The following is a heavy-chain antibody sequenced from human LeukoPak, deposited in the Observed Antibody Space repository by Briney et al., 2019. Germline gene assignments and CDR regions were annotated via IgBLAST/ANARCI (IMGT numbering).Heavy chain of an antibody. CDR1: GGSISSSSYY. V-gene: IGHV4-61*05. D-gene: IGHD6-13*01. J-gene: IGHJ4*02. CDR2: IYYSGST. Sequence: SETLSLTCTVSGGSISSSSYYWGWIRQPPGKGLEWIGYIYYSGSTNYNPSLKSRVTISVDTSKNQFSLKLSSVTAADTAVYYCARVAAAGIWSVPDYWGQGTLVTVSS. CDR3: ARVAAAGIWSVPDY.